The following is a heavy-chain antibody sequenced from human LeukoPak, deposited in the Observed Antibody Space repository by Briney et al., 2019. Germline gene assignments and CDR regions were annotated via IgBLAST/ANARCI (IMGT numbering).Heavy chain of an antibody. V-gene: IGHV1-24*01. CDR3: ATEHGSGSYYTFDY. CDR1: GCTFTSYG. D-gene: IGHD3-10*01. Sequence: GASVKVSCKASGCTFTSYGISWVRQAPGQGLEWMGGFDPEDGETIYAQKFQGRVTMTEDTSTDTAYMELSSLRSEDTAVYYCATEHGSGSYYTFDYWGQGTLVTVSS. CDR2: FDPEDGET. J-gene: IGHJ4*02.